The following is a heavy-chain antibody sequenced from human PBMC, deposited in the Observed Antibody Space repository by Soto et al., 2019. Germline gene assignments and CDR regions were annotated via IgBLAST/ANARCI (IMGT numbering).Heavy chain of an antibody. Sequence: QVHLVQSGAEVKKPGASVKVSCKGSGYGFTTYGITWVRQAPGQGLEWMAWISAHNGNTNYAQKLQGRGTVTRDTSTSTAYMEPRSLRSDDTAVYYCARGRYGDYWGQGALVTVSS. V-gene: IGHV1-18*01. CDR3: ARGRYGDY. J-gene: IGHJ4*02. D-gene: IGHD1-1*01. CDR2: ISAHNGNT. CDR1: GYGFTTYG.